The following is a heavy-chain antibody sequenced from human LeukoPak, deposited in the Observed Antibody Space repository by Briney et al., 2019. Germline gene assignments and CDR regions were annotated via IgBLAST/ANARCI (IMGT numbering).Heavy chain of an antibody. V-gene: IGHV1-8*03. CDR3: AREGFDY. Sequence: ASVKVSYKASGYPFTNYDINWVRQATGQGLEWMGYMNPNSGNTGYAQKFQGRVTITKNTSISTAYMELSSLRSEDTAVYYCAREGFDYWGQGTLVTVS. CDR2: MNPNSGNT. J-gene: IGHJ4*02. CDR1: GYPFTNYD.